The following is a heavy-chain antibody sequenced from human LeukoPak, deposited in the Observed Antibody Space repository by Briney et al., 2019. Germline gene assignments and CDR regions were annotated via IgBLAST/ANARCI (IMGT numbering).Heavy chain of an antibody. CDR1: GFTFSSYA. CDR3: AKDSSTKSGDYDYFDN. V-gene: IGHV3-23*01. Sequence: GGSLRLSCAASGFTFSSYAMSWVRQAPGKGLEWVSAISDNGGSTYYADSVKGRLTLSRDNSKNTLYLQMNSLRADDTAIYYCAKDSSTKSGDYDYFDNWGQGTLVTVSS. CDR2: ISDNGGST. D-gene: IGHD2-2*01. J-gene: IGHJ4*02.